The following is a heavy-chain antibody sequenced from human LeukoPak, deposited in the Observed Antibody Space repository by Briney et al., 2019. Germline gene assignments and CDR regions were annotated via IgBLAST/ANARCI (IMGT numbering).Heavy chain of an antibody. CDR1: GFTFSEHT. J-gene: IGHJ4*02. V-gene: IGHV3-21*01. CDR2: ISSGSAYI. D-gene: IGHD1-1*01. Sequence: GGSLRLSCAASGFTFSEHTMNWVRQAPGKGLEWVPSISSGSAYINYADSVKGRFTISRDDTWNSLFLQMNSLRAEDTAVYYCARGNANHFDFWGQGALVTVSS. CDR3: ARGNANHFDF.